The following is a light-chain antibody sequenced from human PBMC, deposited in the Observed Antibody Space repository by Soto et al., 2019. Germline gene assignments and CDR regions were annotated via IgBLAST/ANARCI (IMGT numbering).Light chain of an antibody. CDR1: QTFSSRY. CDR3: QHYINSSWT. V-gene: IGKV3-20*01. CDR2: GAS. J-gene: IGKJ1*01. Sequence: EIVLTQFPGTLSLSPGDRATLSCRASQTFSSRYLAWYQQKPGQAPRLLIYGASSRATGIPDRFSGSGSGTDFALTISRLEPEDFAVYYCQHYINSSWTFGQGTKVEIK.